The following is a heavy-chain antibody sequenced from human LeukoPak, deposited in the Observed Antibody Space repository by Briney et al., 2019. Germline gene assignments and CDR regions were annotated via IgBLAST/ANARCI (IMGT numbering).Heavy chain of an antibody. CDR3: ARSAAAGSFDY. D-gene: IGHD6-13*01. J-gene: IGHJ4*02. V-gene: IGHV1-2*02. Sequence: ASVKVSCNASGYTFSGYYMHWVRQAPGQGLEWMGWIKPNSGGTNSSQKFQGRVTMTWDTSISTAYMDLSRLRSDDTAVYYCARSAAAGSFDYWGQGTLVTVSS. CDR2: IKPNSGGT. CDR1: GYTFSGYY.